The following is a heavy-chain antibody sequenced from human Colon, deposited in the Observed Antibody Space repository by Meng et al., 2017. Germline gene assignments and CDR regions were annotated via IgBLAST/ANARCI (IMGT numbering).Heavy chain of an antibody. CDR3: SRGVVAGAMVWFDP. J-gene: IGHJ5*02. Sequence: QVQLQESGPGLVKPSGTLSLTCAVSGGSINSSNWWLWVRQPPGKGLEWLGEIYHGGNTNYNPPLKSRVTLSLDKSKNQFSLRLTSVTAADTAMYYCSRGVVAGAMVWFDPWGQGTLVTVSS. CDR1: GGSINSSNW. D-gene: IGHD2-2*01. CDR2: IYHGGNT. V-gene: IGHV4-4*02.